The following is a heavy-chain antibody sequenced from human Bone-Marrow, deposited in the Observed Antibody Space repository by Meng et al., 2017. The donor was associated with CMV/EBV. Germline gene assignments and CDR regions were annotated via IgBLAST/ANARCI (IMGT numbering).Heavy chain of an antibody. J-gene: IGHJ5*02. CDR2: IYYSGST. CDR1: GVSISSSSYY. V-gene: IGHV4-39*07. D-gene: IGHD2-15*01. Sequence: QLQLQESGPGLVKPSETLSLTCTVSGVSISSSSYYWGWIRQPPGKGLEWIGSIYYSGSTYYNPSLKSRVTISVDTSKNQFSLKLSSVTAADTAVYYCARVKYCSGGSCYSPPWFDPWGQGTLVTVSS. CDR3: ARVKYCSGGSCYSPPWFDP.